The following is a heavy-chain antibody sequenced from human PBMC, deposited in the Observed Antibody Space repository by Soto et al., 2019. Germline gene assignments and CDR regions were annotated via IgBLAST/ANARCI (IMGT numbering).Heavy chain of an antibody. D-gene: IGHD6-6*01. V-gene: IGHV3-66*01. CDR3: MNRPRA. CDR1: EFTVGNNY. Sequence: EVQLVESGGGLVQPGGSLRLSCAASEFTVGNNYMSWVRQAPGKGLEWVSLIYSNGDTRYADSARGRFTISRDISKNILNLQMNSLRADDTAIYYCMNRPRAWGRGTLVTVSS. J-gene: IGHJ5*02. CDR2: IYSNGDT.